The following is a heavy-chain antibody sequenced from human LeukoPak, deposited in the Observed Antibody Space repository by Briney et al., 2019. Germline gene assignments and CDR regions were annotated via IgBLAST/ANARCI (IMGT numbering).Heavy chain of an antibody. D-gene: IGHD3-10*01. J-gene: IGHJ5*02. CDR2: IIGSGGST. Sequence: GGSLRLSCTASGFTFSSYAMSWVRQAPGKGLEWVSGIIGSGGSTYYADSVKGRFTISRDNSKNTLYLQMNSLRAEDTAVYYCARGGSMSYYNWFDPWGQGTLVTVSS. CDR1: GFTFSSYA. CDR3: ARGGSMSYYNWFDP. V-gene: IGHV3-23*01.